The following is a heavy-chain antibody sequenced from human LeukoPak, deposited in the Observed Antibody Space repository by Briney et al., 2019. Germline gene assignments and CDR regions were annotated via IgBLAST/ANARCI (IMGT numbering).Heavy chain of an antibody. CDR3: ARGRPANFGLPFDY. CDR2: ISYDGSNK. J-gene: IGHJ4*02. CDR1: GFTFSSYA. V-gene: IGHV3-30-3*01. D-gene: IGHD2-2*01. Sequence: PGRSLRLSCAASGFTFSSYAMHWVRQAPGKGLEWVAVISYDGSNKYYADSVKGRFTISRDNSKNTLYLQMNSLRAEDTAVYYCARGRPANFGLPFDYWGQGTLVTVSS.